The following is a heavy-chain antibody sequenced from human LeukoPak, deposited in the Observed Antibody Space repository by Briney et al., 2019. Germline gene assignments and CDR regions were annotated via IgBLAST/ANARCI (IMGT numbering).Heavy chain of an antibody. D-gene: IGHD3-22*01. CDR3: ARSYDSSGYFSYYYYGMDV. V-gene: IGHV3-74*01. Sequence: GGSLRLSCAASGFTFSSYWMSWVRQAPGKGLVWVSRINSDGSSTTYADSVKGRFTISRDNAKNTLYLQMNSLRAEDTAVYYCARSYDSSGYFSYYYYGMDVWGQGTTVTVSS. CDR2: INSDGSST. CDR1: GFTFSSYW. J-gene: IGHJ6*02.